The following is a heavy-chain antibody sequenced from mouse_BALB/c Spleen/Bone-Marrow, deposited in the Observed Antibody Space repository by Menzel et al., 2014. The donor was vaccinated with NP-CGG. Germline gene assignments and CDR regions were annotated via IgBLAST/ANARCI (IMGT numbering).Heavy chain of an antibody. CDR3: TRFGSSYDWYFDV. CDR1: GYSFTNYW. CDR2: IYPGNSDT. Sequence: EVQLQQSGTVLARPGASVKMSCKASGYSFTNYWLHWVKQRPGQGLEWIGAIYPGNSDTSYNQKFKGKAKLTAVTSARTAYMELSSLTNEDSAVYYCTRFGSSYDWYFDVWGAGTTVTVSS. D-gene: IGHD1-1*01. V-gene: IGHV1-5*01. J-gene: IGHJ1*01.